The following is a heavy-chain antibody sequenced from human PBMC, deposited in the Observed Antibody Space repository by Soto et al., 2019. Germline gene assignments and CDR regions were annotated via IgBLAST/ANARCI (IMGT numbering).Heavy chain of an antibody. CDR3: AKGGTYGGNSN. Sequence: PGGSLRLSCAASGFTFTSYSMSWVRQAPGKGLEWVSAISGSGGSTYYADSVKGRFTISRDNSKNTLYLQMNSLRAEDTAVYYCAKGGTYGGNSNWGQGTLVTVSS. CDR1: GFTFTSYS. CDR2: ISGSGGST. D-gene: IGHD4-17*01. J-gene: IGHJ4*02. V-gene: IGHV3-23*01.